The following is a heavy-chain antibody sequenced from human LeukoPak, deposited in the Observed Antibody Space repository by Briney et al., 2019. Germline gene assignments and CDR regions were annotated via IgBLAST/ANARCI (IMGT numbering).Heavy chain of an antibody. CDR2: ISNSGTT. J-gene: IGHJ3*02. Sequence: SETLSLTSTVSGDSVTSGGYFWTWIRHHPGKGLEWIGYISNSGTTSYNPSLKSRVSVSVDTSNNQFSLSLSSVTAADTAVYYCARDVVVTSSPDAFDIWGQGTMVAVSS. CDR3: ARDVVVTSSPDAFDI. CDR1: GDSVTSGGYF. V-gene: IGHV4-31*03. D-gene: IGHD2-21*02.